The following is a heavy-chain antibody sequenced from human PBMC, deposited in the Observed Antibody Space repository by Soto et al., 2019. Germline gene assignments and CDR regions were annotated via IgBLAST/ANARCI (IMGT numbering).Heavy chain of an antibody. CDR2: FDPSDSYT. V-gene: IGHV5-10-1*01. J-gene: IGHJ6*02. D-gene: IGHD2-2*01. CDR1: GGSISSYY. CDR3: ATSIAYCSSTSCYDHYYYYGMDV. Sequence: ETLSLTCTVSGGSISSYYWSWIRQPPGKGLEWMGRFDPSDSYTNYSPSFQGHVTISADKSISTAYLQWSSLKASDTAMYYCATSIAYCSSTSCYDHYYYYGMDVWGQGTTVTVSS.